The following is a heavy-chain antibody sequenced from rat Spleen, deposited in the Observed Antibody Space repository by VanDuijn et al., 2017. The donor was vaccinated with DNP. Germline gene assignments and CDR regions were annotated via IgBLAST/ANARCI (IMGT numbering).Heavy chain of an antibody. CDR1: GFSFSDSY. D-gene: IGHD2-1*01. CDR3: ATHLHTYLGSYFDY. Sequence: EVQLVESGGGLVQPGRSLKLSCAASGFSFSDSYMAWVRQAAKKGLEWVASISYEGSSTYYRGSVKGRFTISRDNAQNTLYLQVDSLRSEDTATYYCATHLHTYLGSYFDYWGQGVMVTVSS. CDR2: ISYEGSST. J-gene: IGHJ2*01. V-gene: IGHV5-22*01.